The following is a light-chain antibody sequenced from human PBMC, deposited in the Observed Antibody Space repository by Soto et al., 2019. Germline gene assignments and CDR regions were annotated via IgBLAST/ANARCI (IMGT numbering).Light chain of an antibody. CDR1: QSVSNNY. CDR3: QQYGSSGT. V-gene: IGKV3-20*01. CDR2: GAS. Sequence: EIVLKQSPVTLSLSPGQRATLSCRASQSVSNNYLAWYQQKPGQAPRLLIYGASNRATGIPDRFSGSGSGTDFTLTISRLEPEDFAVYYCQQYGSSGTFGQGTKVDI. J-gene: IGKJ1*01.